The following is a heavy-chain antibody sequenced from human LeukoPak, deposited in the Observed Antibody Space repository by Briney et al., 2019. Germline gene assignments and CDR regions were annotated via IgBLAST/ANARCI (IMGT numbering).Heavy chain of an antibody. CDR1: GYSISSSSYY. Sequence: SETLSLTCTVSGYSISSSSYYWGWIRQPPGKGLEWIGSIYYSGSTYYNPSLKSRVTISVDTSKNQFSLKLSSVTAADTAVYYCARDYGSGSYYNWGQGTLVTVSS. V-gene: IGHV4-39*07. CDR3: ARDYGSGSYYN. J-gene: IGHJ4*02. CDR2: IYYSGST. D-gene: IGHD3-10*01.